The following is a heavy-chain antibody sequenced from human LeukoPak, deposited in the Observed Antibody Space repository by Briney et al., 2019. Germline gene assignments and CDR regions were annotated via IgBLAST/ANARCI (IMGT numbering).Heavy chain of an antibody. J-gene: IGHJ4*02. CDR3: ARGHIAPLPNYDFWSGYYSGYFDY. V-gene: IGHV3-11*04. CDR2: ISGSGTIT. D-gene: IGHD3-3*01. CDR1: GFFFSDYY. Sequence: PGGSLRLSCAASGFFFSDYYMSWFRQTPGKGLECVSYISGSGTITYYADSVKGRFTISRDNDKNSLYLQMNSLRAEDTAVYYCARGHIAPLPNYDFWSGYYSGYFDYWGQGTLVTVSS.